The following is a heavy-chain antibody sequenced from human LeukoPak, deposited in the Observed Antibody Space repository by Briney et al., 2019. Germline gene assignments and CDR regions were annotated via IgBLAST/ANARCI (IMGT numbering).Heavy chain of an antibody. J-gene: IGHJ4*02. CDR2: ISGSGGST. CDR1: GFTFSSYA. CDR3: ANDFLGYCSSTSCPRGGY. V-gene: IGHV3-23*01. D-gene: IGHD2-2*01. Sequence: PGGSLRLSCAASGFTFSSYAMSWVRQAPGKGLEWVSAISGSGGSTYYADSVKGRFTISRDNSKNTLYLQMNSLRAEDTAVYYCANDFLGYCSSTSCPRGGYWGQGTLVTVSS.